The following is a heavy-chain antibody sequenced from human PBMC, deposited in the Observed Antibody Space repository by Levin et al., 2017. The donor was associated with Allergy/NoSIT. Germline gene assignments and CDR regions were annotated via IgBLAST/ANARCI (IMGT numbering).Heavy chain of an antibody. CDR1: GGSISSSNW. D-gene: IGHD3-10*01. Sequence: KPSETLSLTCAVSGGSISSSNWWSWVRQPPGKGLEWFGEIYHSGSTNYNPSLKSRVTISVDKSKNQFSLKLSLVTAADTAVYYCASRKRWFGELSYFDYWGQGTLVTVSS. V-gene: IGHV4-4*02. J-gene: IGHJ4*02. CDR2: IYHSGST. CDR3: ASRKRWFGELSYFDY.